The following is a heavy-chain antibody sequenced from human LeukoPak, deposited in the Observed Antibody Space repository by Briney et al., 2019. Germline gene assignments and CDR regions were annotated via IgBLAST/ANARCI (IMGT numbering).Heavy chain of an antibody. D-gene: IGHD6-19*01. CDR1: GASISGWY. CDR2: VYGSGYT. Sequence: SETLSLSCTVSGASISGWYWSWIRQPPGKGLEWIGYVYGSGYTNYNPSLKSRVTMSIDTSKNHFSLKLTSVTAADTATYYCARETSLAGFASGLGFNYWGQGILVTVSS. J-gene: IGHJ4*02. V-gene: IGHV4-59*01. CDR3: ARETSLAGFASGLGFNY.